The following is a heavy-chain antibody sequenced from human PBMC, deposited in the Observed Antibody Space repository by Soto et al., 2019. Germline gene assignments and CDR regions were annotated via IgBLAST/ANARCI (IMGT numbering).Heavy chain of an antibody. Sequence: PGGSLRLSCAASGFTVSYNVMNWVRQAPGKGLEWVSVIFSGGGIYYADSVKGRFTISRDNSKNTLYLQMDSLRAEDTAVYYCAKDANWSYDLWGRGTLVTVSS. V-gene: IGHV3-53*01. CDR2: IFSGGGI. CDR1: GFTVSYNV. J-gene: IGHJ2*01. CDR3: AKDANWSYDL.